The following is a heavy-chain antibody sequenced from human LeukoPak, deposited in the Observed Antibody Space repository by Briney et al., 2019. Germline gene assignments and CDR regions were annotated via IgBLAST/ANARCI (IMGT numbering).Heavy chain of an antibody. J-gene: IGHJ6*03. V-gene: IGHV1-18*01. D-gene: IGHD4-17*01. CDR2: ISAYNGNT. CDR3: ARDRLRNSYYYYMDV. Sequence: ASVKVSCKASGYTFTSYGISWVRQAPAQGLEWMGWISAYNGNTNYAQKFQGRVTITADESTSTAYMELSSLRSEDTAVYYCARDRLRNSYYYYMDVWGKGTTVTISS. CDR1: GYTFTSYG.